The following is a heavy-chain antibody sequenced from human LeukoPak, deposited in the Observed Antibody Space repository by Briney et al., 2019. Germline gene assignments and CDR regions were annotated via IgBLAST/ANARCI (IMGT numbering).Heavy chain of an antibody. CDR3: ARHSPVGIYYFDY. Sequence: ASETLSLTCTVSGGSISSSSYYWGWIRQPPGKGLEWIGSIYYSGSTYYNPSLKSRVTISVDTSKNQFSLKLSSVTAADTAVYYCARHSPVGIYYFDYWGQGTLVTVSS. J-gene: IGHJ4*02. CDR2: IYYSGST. V-gene: IGHV4-39*01. D-gene: IGHD1-26*01. CDR1: GGSISSSSYY.